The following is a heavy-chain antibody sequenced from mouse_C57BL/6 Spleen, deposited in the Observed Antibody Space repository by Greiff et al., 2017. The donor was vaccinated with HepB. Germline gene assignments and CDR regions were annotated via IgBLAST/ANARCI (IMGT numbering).Heavy chain of an antibody. V-gene: IGHV1-55*01. CDR2: IYPGSGST. Sequence: QVQLQQPGAELVKPGASVKMSCKASGYTFTSYWITWVKQRPGQGLEWIGDIYPGSGSTNYNEKFKSKATLTVDTSSSTAYMQLSSLTSEDSAVYYCARNRTGSYYFDYWGQGTTLTVSS. CDR1: GYTFTSYW. J-gene: IGHJ2*01. D-gene: IGHD4-1*01. CDR3: ARNRTGSYYFDY.